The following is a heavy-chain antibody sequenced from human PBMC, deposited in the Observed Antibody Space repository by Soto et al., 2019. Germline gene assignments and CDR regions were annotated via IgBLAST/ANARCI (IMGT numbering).Heavy chain of an antibody. V-gene: IGHV4-59*01. J-gene: IGHJ4*02. CDR2: IYYTGST. CDR3: ARDQGHAYIRAGFHX. D-gene: IGHD2-2*01. Sequence: SETLSLTCTVSGGSINSDYWTWIRQPPGRGLEWIGYIYYTGSTSYNPSLRSRVTISVDRSKNQFSLKLGSVTAADTALYYCARDQGHAYIRAGFHXWGQGILVTVSX. CDR1: GGSINSDY.